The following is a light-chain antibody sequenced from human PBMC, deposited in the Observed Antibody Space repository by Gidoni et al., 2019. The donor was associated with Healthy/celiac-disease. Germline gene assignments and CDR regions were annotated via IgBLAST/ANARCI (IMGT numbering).Light chain of an antibody. Sequence: EIVMTQTPLSSPVTLGQPASISCRSSQSRVHRDGNTYLSWLQQRRGQPPRLLLYKISNRFSGVPDSCSGSGGVTVFTLKISRVEAEDVGFYYCMQATQFPPLFGPGTKVDIK. V-gene: IGKV2-24*01. CDR1: QSRVHRDGNTY. CDR3: MQATQFPPL. J-gene: IGKJ3*01. CDR2: KIS.